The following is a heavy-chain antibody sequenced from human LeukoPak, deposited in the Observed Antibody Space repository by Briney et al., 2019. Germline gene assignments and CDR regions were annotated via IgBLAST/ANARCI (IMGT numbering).Heavy chain of an antibody. D-gene: IGHD6-13*01. J-gene: IGHJ4*02. V-gene: IGHV3-23*01. CDR2: ISVSGGST. CDR1: GFTFSNHA. Sequence: GGSLRLSCAASGFTFSNHAMSWVRQAPGKGPEWVSAISVSGGSTYYADSVKSRFTISRDNSKNTLFLQMNSLRAVDTAVYYCAKGGSSSWDFFDYWGQGTLVTVSS. CDR3: AKGGSSSWDFFDY.